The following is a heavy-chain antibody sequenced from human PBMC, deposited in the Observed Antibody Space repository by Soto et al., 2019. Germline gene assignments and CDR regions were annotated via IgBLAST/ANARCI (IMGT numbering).Heavy chain of an antibody. CDR1: GGSVNSAGYC. CDR3: SRGILV. D-gene: IGHD5-18*01. CDR2: ISYAGST. Sequence: QVQLQESGPGLVKPSQTLSLTCTVSGGSVNSAGYCWGWIRQHPGKGLEWIGCISYAGSTCYNPSLKSRVTVSVDTSKNEVSLKLTSVTAADTAVYYGSRGILVWGQGALITVSS. J-gene: IGHJ4*02. V-gene: IGHV4-31*03.